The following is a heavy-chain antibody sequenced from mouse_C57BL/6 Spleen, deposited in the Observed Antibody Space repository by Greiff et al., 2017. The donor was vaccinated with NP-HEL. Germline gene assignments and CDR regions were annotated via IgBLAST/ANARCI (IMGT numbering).Heavy chain of an antibody. D-gene: IGHD4-1*01. V-gene: IGHV5-9*01. CDR1: GFTFSSYT. J-gene: IGHJ1*03. CDR2: ISGGGGNT. Sequence: EVKLVESGGGLVKPGGSLKLSCAASGFTFSSYTMSWVRQTPEKRLEWVATISGGGGNTYYPDSVKGRFTISRDNAKNTLYLQMSSLRSEDTALYYCARQLTGTRYFDVWGTGTTVTVSS. CDR3: ARQLTGTRYFDV.